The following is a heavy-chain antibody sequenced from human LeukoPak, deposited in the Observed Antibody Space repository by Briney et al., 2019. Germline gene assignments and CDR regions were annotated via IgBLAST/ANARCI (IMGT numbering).Heavy chain of an antibody. Sequence: GGSLRLSCAASGFTFSSYSMNWVRQAPGKGLEWVSSISSSSSFTYYADSVKGRFTISRDNSKNTLYLQMSSLRAEDTAVYYCARDGDHRAFDIWGQGTMVTVSS. V-gene: IGHV3-21*01. J-gene: IGHJ3*02. CDR3: ARDGDHRAFDI. CDR1: GFTFSSYS. CDR2: ISSSSSFT. D-gene: IGHD7-27*01.